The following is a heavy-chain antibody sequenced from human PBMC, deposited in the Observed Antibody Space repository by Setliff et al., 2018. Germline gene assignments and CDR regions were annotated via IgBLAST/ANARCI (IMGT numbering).Heavy chain of an antibody. J-gene: IGHJ4*02. CDR3: MKKIIAGGGPPYDYFDY. CDR2: IHGEGINT. V-gene: IGHV3-23*01. Sequence: GGSLRLSCAASGFTFSTYVMTWVRQAPGKGLEWVSSIHGEGINTYYADSVKGRFTISRDNSKNTLFLQMNSLRAEDTAVYYCMKKIIAGGGPPYDYFDYWGQGTLVTVSS. CDR1: GFTFSTYV. D-gene: IGHD1-26*01.